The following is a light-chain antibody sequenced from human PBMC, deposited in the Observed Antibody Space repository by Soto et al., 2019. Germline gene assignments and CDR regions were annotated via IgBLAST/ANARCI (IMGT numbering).Light chain of an antibody. J-gene: IGLJ2*01. V-gene: IGLV1-40*01. CDR2: GNN. CDR3: QSYDSSLSGSVV. Sequence: QTVVTQPPSVSGAPGQRVTISCTGSSSNIGTGYDVHWYQHLPGTAPKLLIYGNNNRPSGVPDRFSGSKSGTSASLAITGLQAEDEADYYCQSYDSSLSGSVVFGGGTKVTVL. CDR1: SSNIGTGYD.